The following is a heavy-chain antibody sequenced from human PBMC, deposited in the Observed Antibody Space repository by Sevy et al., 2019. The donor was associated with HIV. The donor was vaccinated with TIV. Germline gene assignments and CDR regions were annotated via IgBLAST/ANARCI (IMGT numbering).Heavy chain of an antibody. J-gene: IGHJ5*02. Sequence: GGALRLSCAASGFLFSGYWMTWVRQAPGKGLEWVASIKSDGSDKYYVDSVKGRFTISRDNAKNSLFLQMNSLRDEDTAMYYCSRDSRGPTAWGQGTLVTVSS. V-gene: IGHV3-7*01. CDR3: SRDSRGPTA. D-gene: IGHD3-10*01. CDR2: IKSDGSDK. CDR1: GFLFSGYW.